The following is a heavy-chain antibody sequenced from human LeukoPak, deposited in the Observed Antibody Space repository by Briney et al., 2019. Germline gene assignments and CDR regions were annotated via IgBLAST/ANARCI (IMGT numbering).Heavy chain of an antibody. CDR2: IIPIFGPA. Sequence: ASVKVSCKTSGGTFSRFAISWVRQAPGQGLEWMGGIIPIFGPANYAQKFQGRVTITADESTSTAYMELSSLRSEDTALYYCAKSTYYYGSGEGSNYWYFDLWGRGALVTVSS. CDR3: AKSTYYYGSGEGSNYWYFDL. J-gene: IGHJ2*01. D-gene: IGHD3-10*01. V-gene: IGHV1-69*13. CDR1: GGTFSRFA.